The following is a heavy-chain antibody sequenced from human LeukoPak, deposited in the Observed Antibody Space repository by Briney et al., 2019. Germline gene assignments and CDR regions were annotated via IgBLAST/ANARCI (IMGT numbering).Heavy chain of an antibody. CDR2: ISGSGGST. CDR1: GFIFSSYA. J-gene: IGHJ6*03. Sequence: GGSLRLSCAASGFIFSSYAMSWVRQAPGKGLEWVSAISGSGGSTYYADSVKGRFTISRDNSKNTLYLQMNSLRAEDTAVYYCAKHSTMVRGINYYYYMDVWGKGTTVTVSS. CDR3: AKHSTMVRGINYYYYMDV. V-gene: IGHV3-23*01. D-gene: IGHD3-10*01.